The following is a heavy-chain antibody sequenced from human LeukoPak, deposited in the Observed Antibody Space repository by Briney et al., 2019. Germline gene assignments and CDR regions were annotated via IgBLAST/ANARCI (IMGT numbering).Heavy chain of an antibody. V-gene: IGHV4-34*01. Sequence: PSETLSLTCAVYGGSFSGYYWSWIRQPPGKGLEWIGEINHSGSTNYNPSLKSRVTISVDTSKNQFSLKLSSVTAADTAVYYCAQIGYCSSTSCPKPSDYWGQGALVTVSS. D-gene: IGHD2-2*01. J-gene: IGHJ4*02. CDR2: INHSGST. CDR3: AQIGYCSSTSCPKPSDY. CDR1: GGSFSGYY.